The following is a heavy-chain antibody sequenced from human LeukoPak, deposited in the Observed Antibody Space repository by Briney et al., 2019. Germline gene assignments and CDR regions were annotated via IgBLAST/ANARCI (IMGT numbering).Heavy chain of an antibody. CDR3: ARHEQQLALDY. D-gene: IGHD6-13*01. J-gene: IGHJ4*02. CDR1: GGSFSGYY. CDR2: INHSGST. Sequence: SETLSLTCAVYGGSFSGYYWSWIRQPPGKGLEWTGEINHSGSTNYNPSLKSRVTISVDTSKNQFSLKLSSVTAADTAVYYCARHEQQLALDYWGQGTLVTVSS. V-gene: IGHV4-34*01.